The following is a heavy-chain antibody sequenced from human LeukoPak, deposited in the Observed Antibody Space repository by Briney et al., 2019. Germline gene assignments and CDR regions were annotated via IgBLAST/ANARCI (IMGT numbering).Heavy chain of an antibody. V-gene: IGHV4-39*01. J-gene: IGHJ4*02. CDR1: GGSISSYY. Sequence: SETLSLTCTVSGGSISSYYWSWIRQPPGKGLGWIASIYYTGSAYHNQSLKSRVTISVDTSKSQFSLKLSSVTAADTALYYCARHQRIIGTTGGAFDYWGQGTLVTVSS. D-gene: IGHD1-20*01. CDR2: IYYTGSA. CDR3: ARHQRIIGTTGGAFDY.